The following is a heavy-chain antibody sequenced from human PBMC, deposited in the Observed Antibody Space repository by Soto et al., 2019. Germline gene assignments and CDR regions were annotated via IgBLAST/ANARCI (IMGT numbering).Heavy chain of an antibody. CDR3: ARDKHRLQLGGNYYSALDV. CDR2: IIPIFRTP. J-gene: IGHJ6*02. Sequence: QVQLVQSGAEVKKPGSSVKVSCKAPGDTFSSFAISWVRQAPGQGLEWMGGIIPIFRTPDYAQKFQGRVTITADESTTTDYMELSSLRSEDTAVYYCARDKHRLQLGGNYYSALDVWGQGTTVIVSS. CDR1: GDTFSSFA. D-gene: IGHD5-12*01. V-gene: IGHV1-69*12.